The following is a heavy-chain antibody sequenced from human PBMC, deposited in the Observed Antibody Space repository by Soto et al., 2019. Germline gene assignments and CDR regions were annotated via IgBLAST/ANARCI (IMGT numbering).Heavy chain of an antibody. CDR1: GFTVSSNY. CDR3: ATDHRPPKTSDSSGYYYFDY. J-gene: IGHJ4*02. Sequence: GGSLRLSCAASGFTVSSNYMSWVRQAPGKGLEWVSVIYSGGSTYYPDSGKSRFTISRNNSKNTLYLQMNSLRPEDTAVYYCATDHRPPKTSDSSGYYYFDYWGQGTLVTVSS. D-gene: IGHD3-22*01. CDR2: IYSGGST. V-gene: IGHV3-66*01.